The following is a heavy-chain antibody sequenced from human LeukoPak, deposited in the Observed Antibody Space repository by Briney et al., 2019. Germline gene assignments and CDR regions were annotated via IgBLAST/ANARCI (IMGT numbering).Heavy chain of an antibody. CDR1: GDSVSSNSAT. D-gene: IGHD3-22*01. CDR3: ARGNRYYYDSSGYFPTTKFDY. CDR2: TFYSSKWYN. J-gene: IGHJ4*02. V-gene: IGHV6-1*01. Sequence: SQTLSLTCAISGDSVSSNSATWNWIRQSPSRGLEWLGRTFYSSKWYNDYAVSVKSRITINPDTSKNQFSLQLNSATPEDTAVYYCARGNRYYYDSSGYFPTTKFDYWGQGTLVTVSS.